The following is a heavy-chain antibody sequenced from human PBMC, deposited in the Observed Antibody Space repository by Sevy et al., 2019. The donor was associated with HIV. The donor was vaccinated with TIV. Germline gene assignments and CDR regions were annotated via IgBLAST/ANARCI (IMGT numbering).Heavy chain of an antibody. CDR3: TTDSWSQEDYYDY. D-gene: IGHD6-13*01. CDR2: IKGKIYDGTI. V-gene: IGHV3-15*01. Sequence: GGSLRLSSAASGFTFSNAWMSWVRQAPGKGLEWVGRIKGKIYDGTIDYAAPVKGRFTISRDDSKNTLYLQMNSLKTEDTAVYYCTTDSWSQEDYYDYWGRGTLVTVSS. J-gene: IGHJ4*02. CDR1: GFTFSNAW.